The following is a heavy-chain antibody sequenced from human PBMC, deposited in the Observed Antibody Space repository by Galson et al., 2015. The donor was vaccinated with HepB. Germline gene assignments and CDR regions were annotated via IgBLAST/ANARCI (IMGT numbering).Heavy chain of an antibody. CDR2: ISWNSGRI. J-gene: IGHJ4*02. Sequence: SLRLSCAASGFTFDDCAMHWVRQAPGKGLEWVSSISWNSGRIGYADSLKGRITISRDNAKNSLYLQLNSLRAEDTALYYCAKDIGYNYGSAFDYWGQGTLVTVSS. V-gene: IGHV3-9*01. CDR3: AKDIGYNYGSAFDY. CDR1: GFTFDDCA. D-gene: IGHD5-18*01.